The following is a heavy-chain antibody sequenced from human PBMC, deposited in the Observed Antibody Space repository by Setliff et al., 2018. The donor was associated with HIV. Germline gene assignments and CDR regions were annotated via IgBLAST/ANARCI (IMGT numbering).Heavy chain of an antibody. CDR1: GYTFTSYF. J-gene: IGHJ6*02. CDR2: IDPNGGAT. D-gene: IGHD3-10*01. V-gene: IGHV1-46*01. CDR3: ARGVGVGYYGSGSYYPYYYYGRDV. Sequence: GASVKVSCKAFGYTFTSYFLHWVRQAPGQGLEWLGIIDPNGGATNNAQKLQGRLTVTTDTSTGTLYMELSNLRSDDSAVYYCARGVGVGYYGSGSYYPYYYYGRDVWGQGTTVTVS.